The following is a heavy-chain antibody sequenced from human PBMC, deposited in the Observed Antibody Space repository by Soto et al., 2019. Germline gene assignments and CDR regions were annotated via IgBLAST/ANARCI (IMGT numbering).Heavy chain of an antibody. D-gene: IGHD2-21*02. J-gene: IGHJ2*01. CDR1: GGSISSYY. CDR3: ARRLLSDWYFDL. Sequence: QVQLQESGPGLVKPSETLSLTCTVSGGSISSYYWSWIRQPPGKGLEWIGYIYYSGSTNYNPSLKSRVTISVATSKNQFSLKLSSVTAADTAVYYCARRLLSDWYFDLWGRGTLVTVSS. V-gene: IGHV4-59*08. CDR2: IYYSGST.